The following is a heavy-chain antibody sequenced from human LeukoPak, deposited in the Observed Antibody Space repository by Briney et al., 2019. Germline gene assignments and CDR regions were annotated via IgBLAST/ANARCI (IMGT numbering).Heavy chain of an antibody. V-gene: IGHV5-51*01. Sequence: GESLKISCQGSGYIFTNYWIAWVRQMPGKGLEGRGIIYPSDSDTRYSPSFQGQVTIAADKSISTAYLQWSSLKASDTAMYYCARAYSYGHDPFDMWGQGTMVTVSS. D-gene: IGHD5-18*01. CDR3: ARAYSYGHDPFDM. CDR2: IYPSDSDT. CDR1: GYIFTNYW. J-gene: IGHJ3*02.